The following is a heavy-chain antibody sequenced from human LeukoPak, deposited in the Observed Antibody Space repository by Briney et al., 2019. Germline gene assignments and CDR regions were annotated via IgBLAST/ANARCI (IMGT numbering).Heavy chain of an antibody. D-gene: IGHD4-23*01. CDR3: ARDPGDYGGNWFDP. J-gene: IGHJ5*02. Sequence: ASVKVSCKASGYTFTSYDINWVRQAPGQRLEWMGWINAGNGNTKYSQNFQGRVTITRDTSATTAYMELSSLRSEDTALYYCARDPGDYGGNWFDPWGQGTLVTVSS. CDR2: INAGNGNT. CDR1: GYTFTSYD. V-gene: IGHV1-3*01.